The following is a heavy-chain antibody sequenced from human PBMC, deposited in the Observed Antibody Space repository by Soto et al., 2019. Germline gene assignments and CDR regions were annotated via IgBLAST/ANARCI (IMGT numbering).Heavy chain of an antibody. V-gene: IGHV3-30*18. CDR3: VKDHSNYVGSIYYYSTWTS. CDR1: GFTFNYYG. Sequence: GGSLRLSCAASGFTFNYYGMHWVRQAPGKGLEWVAVISHDGSNKYYADSVKGRFTISRDNSKNTLSLQMNSLRAEDTAVYYWVKDHSNYVGSIYYYSTWTSGAKGPRSPSP. D-gene: IGHD4-4*01. J-gene: IGHJ6*03. CDR2: ISHDGSNK.